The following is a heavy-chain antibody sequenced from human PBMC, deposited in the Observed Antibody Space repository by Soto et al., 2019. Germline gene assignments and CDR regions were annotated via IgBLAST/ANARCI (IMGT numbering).Heavy chain of an antibody. Sequence: EVQLVESGGGLVQAGGSLRLSCVVSGFSFRDYWMTWVLLAPGKGLEWVANMNEDGSQKHYMDSVEGRFTIARDNSKNSVYLQMNSLSPDDTAIYYCASDKARRFEYWGQGTLVTVSS. J-gene: IGHJ4*02. CDR2: MNEDGSQK. D-gene: IGHD1-1*01. CDR1: GFSFRDYW. CDR3: ASDKARRFEY. V-gene: IGHV3-7*03.